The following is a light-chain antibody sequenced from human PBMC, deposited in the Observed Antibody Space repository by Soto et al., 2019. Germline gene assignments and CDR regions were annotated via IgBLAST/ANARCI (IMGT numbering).Light chain of an antibody. J-gene: IGKJ1*01. V-gene: IGKV3-15*01. Sequence: IVMTRSPATLSVSPGERATLSCRASQSVSNNLAWYQQKPGQAPRLLIYGASTRATGIPARFSGSGSGTEFTLTISSLQSEDFALYYCQQYNNWPRTFGQGTKVDIK. CDR1: QSVSNN. CDR3: QQYNNWPRT. CDR2: GAS.